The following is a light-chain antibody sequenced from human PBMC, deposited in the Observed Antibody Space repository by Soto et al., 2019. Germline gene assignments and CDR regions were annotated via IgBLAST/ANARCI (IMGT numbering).Light chain of an antibody. CDR1: QRVSTW. CDR3: HQYHIYPVA. V-gene: IGKV1-5*03. CDR2: KAS. Sequence: DIQRTQSPSTLSASIGDRVTITCQASQRVSTWLAWYQQKPGKAPKLLIHKASTLENGVLSRFRGSGSGTDFSLTTSSQEPNDFTTYYCHQYHIYPVALGGGTKVEIK. J-gene: IGKJ4*01.